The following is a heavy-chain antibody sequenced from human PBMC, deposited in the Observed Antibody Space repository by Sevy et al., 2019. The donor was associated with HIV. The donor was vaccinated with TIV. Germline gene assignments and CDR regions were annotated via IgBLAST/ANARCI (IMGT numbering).Heavy chain of an antibody. Sequence: ASVKVSCKTFGYTFKTYGISWVRQAPGQGLEWMGWISAYSGDTNFAQKFQGRVTMTTDTSTSTAYMELSSLRSDDTAVYFCERDMPQGVVIIPGSMWGGVDYWGQGTVVTVSS. V-gene: IGHV1-18*01. CDR2: ISAYSGDT. CDR1: GYTFKTYG. D-gene: IGHD2-2*01. J-gene: IGHJ4*02. CDR3: ERDMPQGVVIIPGSMWGGVDY.